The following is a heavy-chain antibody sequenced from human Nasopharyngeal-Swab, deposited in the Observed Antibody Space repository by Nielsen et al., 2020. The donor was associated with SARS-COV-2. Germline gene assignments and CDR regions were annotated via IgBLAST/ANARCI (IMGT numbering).Heavy chain of an antibody. CDR2: ISYDGSNK. CDR3: AKDRGGQYTGYDWMVGYFDY. J-gene: IGHJ4*02. CDR1: GFTFSSYG. D-gene: IGHD5-12*01. Sequence: GESLKISCAASGFTFSSYGLHWVRQAPGKGLEWVAVISYDGSNKLYADSVKGRFTISRDKSKNTLYLQMNSLRAEDTAVYYCAKDRGGQYTGYDWMVGYFDYWGQGTLVTVSS. V-gene: IGHV3-30*18.